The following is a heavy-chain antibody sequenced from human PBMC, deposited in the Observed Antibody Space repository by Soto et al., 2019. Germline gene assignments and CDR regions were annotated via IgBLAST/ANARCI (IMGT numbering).Heavy chain of an antibody. V-gene: IGHV4-34*01. CDR2: INHSGST. CDR1: GGSFSGYY. J-gene: IGHJ2*01. Sequence: SETLSLTCAVYGGSFSGYYWSWIRQPPGKGLEWIGEINHSGSTNYNPSLKRRVTISVDTSKNQVSLKLTSVTAADTAVYYCARLASGWQYYYFDFWGRGTPVTVSS. D-gene: IGHD6-19*01. CDR3: ARLASGWQYYYFDF.